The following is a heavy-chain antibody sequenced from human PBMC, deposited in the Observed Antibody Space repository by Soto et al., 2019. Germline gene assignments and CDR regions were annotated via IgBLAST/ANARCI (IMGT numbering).Heavy chain of an antibody. V-gene: IGHV4-59*01. D-gene: IGHD4-17*01. CDR2: IYDGGTT. J-gene: IGHJ4*02. Sequence: SETLSLTCPVSGSSFGTYCWRWIRQSPGKGLEWIGYIYDGGTTDYNPSLKSRVTMSVDTSKSQFSLHLNSVTTADTAVYYCAFSWNALAVTTFDYWGQGIQVTVSS. CDR1: GSSFGTYC. CDR3: AFSWNALAVTTFDY.